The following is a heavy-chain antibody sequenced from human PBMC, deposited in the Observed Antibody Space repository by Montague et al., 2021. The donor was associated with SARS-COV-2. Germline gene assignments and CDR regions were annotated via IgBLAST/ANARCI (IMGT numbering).Heavy chain of an antibody. D-gene: IGHD3-16*01. Sequence: TLSLTCTVSGGSISSGGYYWSWVRQPPGKGLDWIGYIFYRGGTYYNPSLKSRVSMSVDTSKIQCSLNLTSVTAADTAVYYCARANYYVMTSKAYAMDVWGQGTTVTVSS. V-gene: IGHV4-31*03. CDR3: ARANYYVMTSKAYAMDV. CDR1: GGSISSGGYY. J-gene: IGHJ6*02. CDR2: IFYRGGT.